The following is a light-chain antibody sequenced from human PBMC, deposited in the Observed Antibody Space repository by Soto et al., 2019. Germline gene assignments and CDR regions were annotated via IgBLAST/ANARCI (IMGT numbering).Light chain of an antibody. CDR1: SSNIGSNS. J-gene: IGLJ3*02. CDR3: GGWDSSLSAVV. V-gene: IGLV1-51*01. Sequence: QSVLTQPPSVSAAPGQKVTISCSGSSSNIGSNSVSWYQHPPGTGPRLIIYDNDKRPSGIPDRFSGSRSGTSATLGITGLQAGDEADYYCGGWDSSLSAVVFGGGTKVTVL. CDR2: DND.